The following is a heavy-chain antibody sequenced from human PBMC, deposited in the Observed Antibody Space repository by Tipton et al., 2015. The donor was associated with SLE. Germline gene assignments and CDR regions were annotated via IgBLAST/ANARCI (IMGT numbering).Heavy chain of an antibody. CDR3: ARGSDGEYVRYFDV. CDR1: GGSISFDY. V-gene: IGHV4-4*07. CDR2: IYSSGDR. D-gene: IGHD4-17*01. J-gene: IGHJ2*01. Sequence: TLSLTCTVSGGSISFDYWSWIRQSAGRGLEWIGRIYSSGDRDYKPSLRSRVTMSIDASQNRVSLRLKSVSAADTAVYYCARGSDGEYVRYFDVWGPGTLVTVSS.